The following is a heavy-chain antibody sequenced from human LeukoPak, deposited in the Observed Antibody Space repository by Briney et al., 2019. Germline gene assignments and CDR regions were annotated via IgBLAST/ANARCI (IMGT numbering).Heavy chain of an antibody. CDR1: GGSFSGYY. V-gene: IGHV4-34*01. CDR2: INHSGST. D-gene: IGHD3-10*01. CDR3: ARGPHVLLWFGELLAKHHYYYGMDV. J-gene: IGHJ6*02. Sequence: SETLSLTCAVYGGSFSGYYWSWIRQPPGKGLEWIGEINHSGSTNYNPSLKSRVTISVDTSKNQFSLKLSSVTAADTAVYYCARGPHVLLWFGELLAKHHYYYGMDVWGQGTTVTVSS.